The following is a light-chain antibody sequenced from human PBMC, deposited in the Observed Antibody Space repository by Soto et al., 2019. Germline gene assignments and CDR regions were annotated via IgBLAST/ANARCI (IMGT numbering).Light chain of an antibody. CDR1: SSDVGSSNL. V-gene: IGLV2-23*01. CDR2: EGS. Sequence: QSALTQPASVSGSPGQSITISCTGTSSDVGSSNLASWYQQHPGKAPKVMIFEGSQRPSGVSHRFSGSKSGNTASLTISGLQAEDEADYYCCSFASSRTYVFGTGTKLTVL. CDR3: CSFASSRTYV. J-gene: IGLJ1*01.